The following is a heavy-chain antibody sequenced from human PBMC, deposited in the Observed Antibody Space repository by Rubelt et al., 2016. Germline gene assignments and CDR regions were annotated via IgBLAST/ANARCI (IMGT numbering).Heavy chain of an antibody. CDR1: GYSFTSYW. D-gene: IGHD3-22*01. V-gene: IGHV5-10-1*01. Sequence: PGESLRISCKGSGYSFTSYWISWVRQMPGKGLEWMGRIDPSDSYTNYSPSFQGHVTISADKSISTAYLQWSSLKASDTAMYYCARHPTHYYGSSGYYGSGVYWGQGTLVTVSS. CDR3: ARHPTHYYGSSGYYGSGVY. J-gene: IGHJ4*02. CDR2: IDPSDSYT.